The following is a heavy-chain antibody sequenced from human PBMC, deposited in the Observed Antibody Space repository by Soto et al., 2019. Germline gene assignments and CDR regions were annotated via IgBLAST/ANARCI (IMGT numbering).Heavy chain of an antibody. CDR1: GFTFSSYS. CDR2: ISSSSSYI. D-gene: IGHD3-9*01. V-gene: IGHV3-21*01. Sequence: GGSLRLSCAASGFTFSSYSMNWVRQAPGKGLEWVSSISSSSSYIYYADSVKGRFTISRDNAKNSLYLQMNSLRAEDTAVYYCAREVAGAYYDILTGYYGIDYWGQGTLVTVSS. J-gene: IGHJ4*02. CDR3: AREVAGAYYDILTGYYGIDY.